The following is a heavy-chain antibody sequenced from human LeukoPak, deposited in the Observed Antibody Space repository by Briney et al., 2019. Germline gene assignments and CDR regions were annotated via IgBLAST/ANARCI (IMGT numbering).Heavy chain of an antibody. CDR1: GFTFSSYG. V-gene: IGHV3-33*01. CDR2: IWYDGSNK. CDR3: ARDQDGVTSRYNWFDP. Sequence: GRSLRLSCAASGFTFSSYGMHWVRQAPGKGLEWVAVIWYDGSNKYYADSVKGRFTISRDNSKNTLYLRMNSLRAEDTAVYYCARDQDGVTSRYNWFDPWGQGTLVTVSS. J-gene: IGHJ5*02. D-gene: IGHD2-21*02.